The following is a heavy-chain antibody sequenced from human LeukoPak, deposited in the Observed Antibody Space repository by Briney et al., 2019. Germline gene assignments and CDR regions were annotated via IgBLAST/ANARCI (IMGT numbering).Heavy chain of an antibody. CDR1: GFTVSSNY. J-gene: IGHJ4*02. CDR3: ARQRRGYSPNFDY. D-gene: IGHD5-12*01. V-gene: IGHV3-66*04. Sequence: GGSLRLSCAASGFTVSSNYMSWVRQAPGKGLEWVSVIYSGGSTYYADSVKGRFTISRDNSKNTLYLQMNSLRAEDTAVYYCARQRRGYSPNFDYWGLGTLVTVSS. CDR2: IYSGGST.